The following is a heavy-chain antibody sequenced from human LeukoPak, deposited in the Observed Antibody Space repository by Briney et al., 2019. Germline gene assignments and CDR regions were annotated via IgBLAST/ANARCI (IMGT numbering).Heavy chain of an antibody. Sequence: PSETLSLTCTVSGGSISSYYWSWIRQPPGKGLEWIGYIYYSGSTNYNPSLKSRVTISVDTSKNQFSLKLSSVTAADTAVYYCARGGANWNATWGQGTLVTVSS. V-gene: IGHV4-59*08. CDR3: ARGGANWNAT. CDR1: GGSISSYY. J-gene: IGHJ5*02. CDR2: IYYSGST.